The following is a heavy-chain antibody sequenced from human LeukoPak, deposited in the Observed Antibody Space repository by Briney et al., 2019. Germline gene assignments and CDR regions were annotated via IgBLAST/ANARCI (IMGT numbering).Heavy chain of an antibody. D-gene: IGHD1-26*01. Sequence: SETLSLTCAVYGGSLSNYYWSWIRQPPGKGLEWIGYIYHSGSTYYNPSLKSRVTISVDRSKNQFSLKLSSVTAADTAVYYCAKISVGAFDIWGQGTMVTVSS. CDR1: GGSLSNYY. J-gene: IGHJ3*02. CDR3: AKISVGAFDI. V-gene: IGHV4-34*01. CDR2: IYHSGST.